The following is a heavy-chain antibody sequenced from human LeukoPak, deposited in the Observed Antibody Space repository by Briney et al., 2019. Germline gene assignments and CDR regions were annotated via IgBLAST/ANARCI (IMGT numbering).Heavy chain of an antibody. CDR2: INHSGST. CDR1: GGSFSGYY. J-gene: IGHJ3*02. CDR3: ARGPVPQRGGQRAVGAFDI. V-gene: IGHV4-34*01. Sequence: SETLSLTCAVYGGSFSGYYWSWIRQPPGKGLEWIGEINHSGSTNYNPSLKSRVTISVDTSKNQFSLKLSSVTAAGTAVYYCARGPVPQRGGQRAVGAFDIWGQGTMVTVSS. D-gene: IGHD3-10*01.